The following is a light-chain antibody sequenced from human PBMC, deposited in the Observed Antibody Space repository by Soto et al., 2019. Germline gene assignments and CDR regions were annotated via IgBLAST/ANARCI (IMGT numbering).Light chain of an antibody. CDR2: GAS. J-gene: IGKJ2*01. Sequence: IVLTQSPGTLSLSPGERATLSCRASQSVSSSYLAWYQQKPGQAPRLLIYGASSRATGIPDRFSGSGSGTDFTLTISRLEPDDFAVYYCQQYGNSPPNTFGQGTKLEIK. V-gene: IGKV3-20*01. CDR1: QSVSSSY. CDR3: QQYGNSPPNT.